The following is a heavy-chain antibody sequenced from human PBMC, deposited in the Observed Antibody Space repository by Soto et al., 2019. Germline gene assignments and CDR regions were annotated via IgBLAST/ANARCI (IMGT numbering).Heavy chain of an antibody. CDR1: GYSFSKFG. CDR3: ASAEGMAPYYSYAMDV. J-gene: IGHJ6*02. Sequence: VVLVQSGAEVKSLGATVKVSCQASGYSFSKFGIGWVRQAPGRGFAWVGWINNYNGHTNFAPKFKGRVSLTRDSSATTAYMELSSLTPDDSAIYFCASAEGMAPYYSYAMDVWGQGTAVTVSS. V-gene: IGHV1-18*04. CDR2: INNYNGHT.